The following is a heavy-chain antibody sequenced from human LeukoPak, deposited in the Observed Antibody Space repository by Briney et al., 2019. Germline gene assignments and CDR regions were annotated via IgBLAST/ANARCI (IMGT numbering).Heavy chain of an antibody. CDR1: GGSINSYY. V-gene: IGHV4-4*07. J-gene: IGHJ4*02. CDR2: IHTSGNT. CDR3: AREGSMTARPFVSIDY. D-gene: IGHD6-6*01. Sequence: SETLSLTCTVSGGSINSYYWTWIRQPAGKGLEWVGRIHTSGNTDYNPSLQSRITMSVDTSKNQFSLKLSSVTAADTAVYYCAREGSMTARPFVSIDYWGQGTLVTVSS.